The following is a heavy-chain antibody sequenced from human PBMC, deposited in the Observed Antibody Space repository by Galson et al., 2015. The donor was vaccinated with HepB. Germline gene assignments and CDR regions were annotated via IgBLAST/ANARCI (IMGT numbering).Heavy chain of an antibody. CDR1: GYTFTSYG. CDR2: ISTYNGNT. Sequence: SVKVSCKASGYTFTSYGFSWVRQAPGQGLEWMGWISTYNGNTNYAQKLQGRVTMTTDTSTSTAYMELRSLRSDDTAVYHCARVANKGGGEGSWYLFDYWGQGTLVTVSS. V-gene: IGHV1-18*04. D-gene: IGHD6-13*01. CDR3: ARVANKGGGEGSWYLFDY. J-gene: IGHJ4*02.